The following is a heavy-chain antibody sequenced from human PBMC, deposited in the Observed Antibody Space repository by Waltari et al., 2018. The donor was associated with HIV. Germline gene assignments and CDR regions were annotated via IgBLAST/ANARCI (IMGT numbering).Heavy chain of an antibody. CDR1: GYIFTTFG. J-gene: IGHJ5*02. CDR3: AKSTYYYDNTDRWFDP. D-gene: IGHD3-22*01. Sequence: VQLLQSGAEVKEPGASVRVSCKASGYIFTTFGISWVRQGLDKGLSGWGGTGLGEWVDWVGWARTPHENEQCASKLKGRVTMTADTSTNTAYMELRSRISDDSPMYYCAKSTYYYDNTDRWFDPWGQGTLVTVSS. V-gene: IGHV1-18*01. CDR2: TGLGEWVDWVGWARTPHENE.